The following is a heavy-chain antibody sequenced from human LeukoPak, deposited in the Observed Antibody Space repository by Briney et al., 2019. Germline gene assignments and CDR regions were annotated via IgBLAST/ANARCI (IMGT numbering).Heavy chain of an antibody. V-gene: IGHV4-39*01. CDR1: GGSISSSSYY. CDR2: IYYSGST. J-gene: IGHJ4*02. Sequence: PSETLSLTCTVSGGSISSSSYYWGWIRQPPGKGLEWIGSIYYSGSTYYNPSLKSRVTISVDTSKNQFSLKLSSVTAADTAVYYCARPYSSVFFMGFDYWGQGTLVTVSS. D-gene: IGHD3-22*01. CDR3: ARPYSSVFFMGFDY.